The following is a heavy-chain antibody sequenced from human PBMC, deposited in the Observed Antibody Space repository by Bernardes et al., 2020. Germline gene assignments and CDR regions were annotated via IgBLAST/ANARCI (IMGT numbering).Heavy chain of an antibody. CDR2: IYSGGDT. CDR3: ARDGPGAAAGGG. J-gene: IGHJ4*02. D-gene: IGHD6-13*01. CDR1: GFTVRNNY. Sequence: GGSLRLSCAASGFTVRNNYMIWFRQAPGTGLEWVSLIYSGGDTRYADSVKGRFTISRDYSTNTLYLQMNSLRVDDTAIYYCARDGPGAAAGGGWGRGTLVTVSS. V-gene: IGHV3-53*01.